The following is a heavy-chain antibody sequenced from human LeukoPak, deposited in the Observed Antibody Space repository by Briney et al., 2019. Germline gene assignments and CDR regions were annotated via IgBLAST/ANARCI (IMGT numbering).Heavy chain of an antibody. CDR2: ISYDGSNK. D-gene: IGHD2-21*02. Sequence: GRSLRLSCAASGFTFSSYGMHWVRQAPGKGLEWVAVISYDGSNKYYADSVKGRFTISRDNSKNTLYLQMNSLRAEDTAVYYCARAYCGGDCYPGDYFDYWGQGTLVTVSS. V-gene: IGHV3-30*03. CDR1: GFTFSSYG. J-gene: IGHJ4*02. CDR3: ARAYCGGDCYPGDYFDY.